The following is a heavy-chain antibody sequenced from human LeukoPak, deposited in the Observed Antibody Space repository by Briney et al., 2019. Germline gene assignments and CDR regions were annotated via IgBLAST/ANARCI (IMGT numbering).Heavy chain of an antibody. CDR1: GFTVSSYG. CDR2: ISYDGSNK. D-gene: IGHD1-7*01. CDR3: AKDGTNWNYAYYYYYGMDV. J-gene: IGHJ6*02. V-gene: IGHV3-30*18. Sequence: GGSLRLSCAASGFTVSSYGMHWVRQAPGKGLEWVAVISYDGSNKYYADSVKGRFTISRDNSKNTLYLQMNSLRAEDTAVYYCAKDGTNWNYAYYYYYGMDVWGQGTTVTVSS.